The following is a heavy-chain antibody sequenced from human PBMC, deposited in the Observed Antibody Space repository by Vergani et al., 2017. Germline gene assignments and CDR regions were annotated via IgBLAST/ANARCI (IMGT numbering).Heavy chain of an antibody. CDR1: GGSITSSSYY. Sequence: QVQLQESGPGLVKPSETLSLTCTVSGGSITSSSYYWGLIRQPPGKGLEWIGNIYHSGGAYYNPSLKGRVTISVDTSKNHFSLEVTSVTAADTAIYFCARTESYILRYFHWALWGQGTLVTVSS. D-gene: IGHD3-9*01. CDR2: IYHSGGA. CDR3: ARTESYILRYFHWAL. V-gene: IGHV4-39*02. J-gene: IGHJ4*02.